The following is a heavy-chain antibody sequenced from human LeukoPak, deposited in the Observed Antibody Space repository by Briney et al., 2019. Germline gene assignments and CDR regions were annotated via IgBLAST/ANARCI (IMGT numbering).Heavy chain of an antibody. CDR1: RFTFSSYA. V-gene: IGHV3-23*01. CDR2: ISGSGGRT. CDR3: AKFFLTGYGTRGPFDY. J-gene: IGHJ4*02. D-gene: IGHD3-9*01. Sequence: GSLRLSSAASRFTFSSYAMSSVPQAPGKGLECVSAISGSGGRTYYADSVKGRFTISRDNSKNTLYLQMNSLRAEDTAVYYCAKFFLTGYGTRGPFDYWGQGTLVTVSS.